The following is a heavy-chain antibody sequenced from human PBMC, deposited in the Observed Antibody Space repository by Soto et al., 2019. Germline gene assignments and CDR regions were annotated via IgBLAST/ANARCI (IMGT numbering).Heavy chain of an antibody. CDR1: GFTFRSYG. CDR2: ISNDGTKK. V-gene: IGHV3-30*18. Sequence: QVQLVESGGGVVQPGKSLRLSCATSGFTFRSYGMHWVRRAPGKGLEWLAVISNDGTKKFFADSVKGRLTLSRDNARNTLYLQINSLRAEDTAVYFCGKDTLDCSGGDCPLFYYYGMDVWGQGTTVTVSS. J-gene: IGHJ6*02. CDR3: GKDTLDCSGGDCPLFYYYGMDV. D-gene: IGHD2-15*01.